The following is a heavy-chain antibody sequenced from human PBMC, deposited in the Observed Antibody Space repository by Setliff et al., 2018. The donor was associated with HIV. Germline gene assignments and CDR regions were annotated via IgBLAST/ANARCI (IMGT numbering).Heavy chain of an antibody. V-gene: IGHV3-49*04. D-gene: IGHD2-15*01. Sequence: AGGSLRLSCTASRFPFGDYAMSWVRQAPGKGLEWVGFIRSQAFGATTEYAASVKGRFTISRDDSKSIAYLQMNSLKTEDTAVYFCTRHNTGWYPEYFQHWGQGTLVTVSS. J-gene: IGHJ1*01. CDR3: TRHNTGWYPEYFQH. CDR1: RFPFGDYA. CDR2: IRSQAFGATT.